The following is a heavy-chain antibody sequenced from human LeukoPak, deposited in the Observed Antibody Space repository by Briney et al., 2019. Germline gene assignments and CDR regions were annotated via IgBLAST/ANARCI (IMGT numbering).Heavy chain of an antibody. Sequence: ASVKVSCTASGYTFTIYGLSWVRQAPGQGLEWMGWISPYTHNINYAQNLQGRVTVTTDTSTSTAYLEVRSLRSDDTAVYYCARDTQSYGYYVGVIGLWGQGTLVTVSS. CDR3: ARDTQSYGYYVGVIGL. CDR2: ISPYTHNI. V-gene: IGHV1-18*01. J-gene: IGHJ4*02. D-gene: IGHD4-17*01. CDR1: GYTFTIYG.